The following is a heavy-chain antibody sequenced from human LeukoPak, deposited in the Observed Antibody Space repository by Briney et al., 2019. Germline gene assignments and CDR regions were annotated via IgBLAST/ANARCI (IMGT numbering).Heavy chain of an antibody. CDR2: IYYSGNT. CDR3: ARVGSWNFDL. V-gene: IGHV4-61*01. J-gene: IGHJ2*01. Sequence: PSETLSLTCTVSGDSVSSGYYYWSWIRQPPGKGLEWIGYIYYSGNTNYNPSLKSRVSISVDPSKNQFSLRLNSVTASDTAVYYCARVGSWNFDLWGRGTLVTVSS. CDR1: GDSVSSGYYY. D-gene: IGHD1-26*01.